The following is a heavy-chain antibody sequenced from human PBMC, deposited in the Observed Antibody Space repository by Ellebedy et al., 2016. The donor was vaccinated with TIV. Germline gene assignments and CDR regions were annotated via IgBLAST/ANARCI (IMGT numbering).Heavy chain of an antibody. CDR2: INWNGGST. V-gene: IGHV3-20*04. CDR1: GFTFDDYG. Sequence: PGGSLRLSCAASGFTFDDYGMSWVRQAPGKGLEWVSGINWNGGSTGYADSVKGRFTISRDNAKNSLYLQMNSLRAEDTALYYCARTYSTFYDILTGYYLDYWGQGTLVTVSS. CDR3: ARTYSTFYDILTGYYLDY. D-gene: IGHD3-9*01. J-gene: IGHJ4*02.